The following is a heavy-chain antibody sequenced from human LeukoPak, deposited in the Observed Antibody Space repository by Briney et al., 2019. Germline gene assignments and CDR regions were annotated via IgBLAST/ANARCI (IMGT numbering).Heavy chain of an antibody. J-gene: IGHJ4*02. D-gene: IGHD6-13*01. CDR3: ARDTAAGI. CDR1: GGSISSYY. Sequence: PSETLSLTCTVSGGSISSYYWSWIRQPPGRGLEWIGNIYYSGSTNYNPSLKSRVTISVDTSKNQFSLKLSSVTAADTAVYYCARDTAAGIWGQGTLVTVSS. V-gene: IGHV4-59*01. CDR2: IYYSGST.